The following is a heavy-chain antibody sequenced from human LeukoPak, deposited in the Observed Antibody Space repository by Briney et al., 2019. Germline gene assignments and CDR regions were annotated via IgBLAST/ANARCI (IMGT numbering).Heavy chain of an antibody. J-gene: IGHJ5*02. CDR2: IKQDGSDK. D-gene: IGHD6-13*01. Sequence: GGSLRLSCEASGFTFTTYWMTWIRQAPGKGLEWVANIKQDGSDKYYMDSVKGRFAISRDNAKNSVSLQMNSLRAEGTAVYYCARVAAAVPDQWGQGTLVTVSS. CDR1: GFTFTTYW. V-gene: IGHV3-7*04. CDR3: ARVAAAVPDQ.